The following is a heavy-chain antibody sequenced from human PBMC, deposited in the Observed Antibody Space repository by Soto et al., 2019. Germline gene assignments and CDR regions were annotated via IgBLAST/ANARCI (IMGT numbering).Heavy chain of an antibody. D-gene: IGHD3-22*01. CDR1: GFTFSSYW. Sequence: GGSLRLSCAASGFTFSSYWMSWVRQAPGKGLEWVANIKQDGREKDYVDSVKGRFTSSRDNAKTTLYLQMNSLRAEDTAVYYCARESWSYYYDSSGYYYFDYWGQGTLVTVSS. CDR3: ARESWSYYYDSSGYYYFDY. V-gene: IGHV3-7*01. CDR2: IKQDGREK. J-gene: IGHJ4*02.